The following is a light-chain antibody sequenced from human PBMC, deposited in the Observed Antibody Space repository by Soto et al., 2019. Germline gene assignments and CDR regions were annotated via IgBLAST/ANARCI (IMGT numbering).Light chain of an antibody. CDR1: HRVVYSYSIKNW. Sequence: DIVITPSHASLAVSLGVRGPIKCKSSHRVVYSYSIKNWLAWYQQKPGQPPKLLIYWASTLESGVPSRFSGSGSGTDFTLTISSLQPEDLAVYYCQQDNSFPLTFGGGTKVDI. V-gene: IGKV4-1*01. CDR3: QQDNSFPLT. CDR2: WAS. J-gene: IGKJ4*01.